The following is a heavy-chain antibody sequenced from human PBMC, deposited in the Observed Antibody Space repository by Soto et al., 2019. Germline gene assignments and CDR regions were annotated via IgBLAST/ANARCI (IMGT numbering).Heavy chain of an antibody. D-gene: IGHD2-15*01. CDR2: IWYDGSNK. CDR3: AREYCSGGSCYSGYYFDY. V-gene: IGHV3-33*01. J-gene: IGHJ4*02. CDR1: GFTFSSYG. Sequence: PGGSLRLSCAASGFTFSSYGMHWVRQAPGKGLEWVAVIWYDGSNKYYADSVKGRFTISRDNSKNTLYLQMNSLRAEDTAVYYCAREYCSGGSCYSGYYFDYWGQGTLVTVSS.